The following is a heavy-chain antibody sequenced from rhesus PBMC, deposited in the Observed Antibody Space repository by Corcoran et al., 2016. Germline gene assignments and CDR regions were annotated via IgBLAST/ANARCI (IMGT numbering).Heavy chain of an antibody. Sequence: QVQLQESGPGLVKPSETLSLTCAVSGGSFSSYWWSWIRHPPGKGLEWIGENNGNSGSTNYNPALKSRVTISKDASKNQFFLKLSSVTAADPAVYYCASGGYYEDDYGYYLRGYFECWGQGALVTVSS. CDR3: ASGGYYEDDYGYYLRGYFEC. J-gene: IGHJ1*01. CDR1: GGSFSSYW. CDR2: NNGNSGST. D-gene: IGHD3-9*01. V-gene: IGHV4-80*01.